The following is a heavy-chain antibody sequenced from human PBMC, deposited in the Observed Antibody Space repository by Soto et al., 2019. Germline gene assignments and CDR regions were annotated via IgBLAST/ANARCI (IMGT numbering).Heavy chain of an antibody. V-gene: IGHV4-39*07. D-gene: IGHD2-15*01. CDR1: GDSISSGRYH. Sequence: ASETLSLTCTVSGDSISSGRYHWGWIRQPPGKGLEFIATIHYTGNTHYNPSLRSRVTIFVDTSKNQFSLKLSSVTAADTAVYYCARNFVDIVVANYYMDVWGKGTTVTSP. CDR3: ARNFVDIVVANYYMDV. J-gene: IGHJ6*03. CDR2: IHYTGNT.